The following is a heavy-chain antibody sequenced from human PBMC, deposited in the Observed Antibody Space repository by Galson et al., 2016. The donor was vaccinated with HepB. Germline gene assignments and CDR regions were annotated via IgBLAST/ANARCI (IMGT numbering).Heavy chain of an antibody. D-gene: IGHD1-26*01. J-gene: IGHJ5*02. V-gene: IGHV3-74*01. CDR2: INSDGSTT. CDR1: GFTFSSYW. CDR3: VNLGTTRT. Sequence: SLRLSCAASGFTFSSYWMHWVRQAPGKGLVWVSRINSDGSTTHYADSVKGRFTISRGNAKNTLYLRMNNLRAEDTAVYYCVNLGTTRTWGQGTQVTVSS.